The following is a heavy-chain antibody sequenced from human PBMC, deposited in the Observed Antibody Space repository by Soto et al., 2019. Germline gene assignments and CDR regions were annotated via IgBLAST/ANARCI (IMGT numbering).Heavy chain of an antibody. D-gene: IGHD5-12*01. V-gene: IGHV3-23*01. Sequence: EVQLLESGGGFVQPGGSLRLSCAASGFIFSNYAMTWVRQAPGKGLEWVSAITSTCSSTYYADSVKGRFTISRDNSKNTLYLQINSLPAEDTAVYYCAKGAEGYVVSSLDYWGQGTLVTVSS. CDR1: GFIFSNYA. CDR3: AKGAEGYVVSSLDY. CDR2: ITSTCSST. J-gene: IGHJ4*02.